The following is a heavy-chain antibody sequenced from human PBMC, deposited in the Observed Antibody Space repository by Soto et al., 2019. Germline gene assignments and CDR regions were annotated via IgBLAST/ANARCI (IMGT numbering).Heavy chain of an antibody. CDR1: GFTFSSYW. CDR2: IKQDGSEK. J-gene: IGHJ4*02. Sequence: EVQLMESGGGLVQPGGSLRLSCAGSGFTFSSYWMNWVRQAPGKGLEWVANIKQDGSEKYYVDSVKGRFSISRDNAQNSMYLQMNGLRAEETAVYYCAGGTGWLIDYWGQGTLVTVSS. V-gene: IGHV3-7*04. CDR3: AGGTGWLIDY. D-gene: IGHD6-19*01.